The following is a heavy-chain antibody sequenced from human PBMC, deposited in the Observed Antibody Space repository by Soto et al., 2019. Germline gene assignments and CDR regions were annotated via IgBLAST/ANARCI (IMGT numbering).Heavy chain of an antibody. CDR1: GGTFRTFG. J-gene: IGHJ3*02. D-gene: IGHD2-2*03. CDR3: ERGTNAVGSESAFDI. CDR2: IIPILDIA. V-gene: IGHV1-69*04. Sequence: QVQLVQSGAEVKKPGSSVKVSCQVSGGTFRTFGITWVRQAPGQGLEWMGRIIPILDIADYTQKFQGRVKITADRFKNTAYMEMNSLRYEDTAVYYCERGTNAVGSESAFDIWGQGTMVTVSS.